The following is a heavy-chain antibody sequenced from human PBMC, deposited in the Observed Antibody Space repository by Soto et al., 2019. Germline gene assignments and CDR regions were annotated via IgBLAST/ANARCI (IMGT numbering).Heavy chain of an antibody. CDR3: ARGINEGVDY. D-gene: IGHD1-26*01. J-gene: IGHJ4*02. CDR2: MTPRNGNT. V-gene: IGHV1-8*01. CDR1: GYTFTKLD. Sequence: QVQLVQSGAEVKEPGASVKVSCKASGYTFTKLDINWVRQTTGQGLEWMGWMTPRNGNTDYAQKFQGRVTMTRDTSISTAYMELRSLTSEDTGVYYCARGINEGVDYWGQGTLVTVSS.